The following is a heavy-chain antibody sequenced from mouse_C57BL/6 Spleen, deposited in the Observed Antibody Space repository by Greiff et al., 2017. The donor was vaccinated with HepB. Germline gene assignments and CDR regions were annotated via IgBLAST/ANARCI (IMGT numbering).Heavy chain of an antibody. V-gene: IGHV5-9-1*02. D-gene: IGHD2-5*01. Sequence: EVQVVESGAGLVKPGGSLKLSCAASGFTFSSYAMSWVRQTPEQRLEWVAYISSGGDYIYYADNVKGRFTLSRDNARNTLYLQMSSLKSEDTAVYYCTRESNYWYFDVWGTGTTVTVSS. CDR3: TRESNYWYFDV. CDR1: GFTFSSYA. J-gene: IGHJ1*03. CDR2: ISSGGDYI.